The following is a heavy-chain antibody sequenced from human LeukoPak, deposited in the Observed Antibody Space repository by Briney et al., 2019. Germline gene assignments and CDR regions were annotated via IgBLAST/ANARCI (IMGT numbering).Heavy chain of an antibody. CDR3: ARERTMITSGGVIVLYLDY. J-gene: IGHJ4*02. V-gene: IGHV4-34*01. CDR1: GGSFSGYY. CDR2: INHSGST. Sequence: TSETLSLTCAVYGGSFSGYYWSWIRQPPGKGLEWIGEINHSGSTNYNPSLKSRVTISVDTSKNQFSLKLSSVTAADTAVYYCARERTMITSGGVIVLYLDYWGQGTLVTVSS. D-gene: IGHD3-16*02.